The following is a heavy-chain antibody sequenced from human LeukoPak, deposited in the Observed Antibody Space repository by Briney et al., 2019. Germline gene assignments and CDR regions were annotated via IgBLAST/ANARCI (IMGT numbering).Heavy chain of an antibody. D-gene: IGHD6-19*01. V-gene: IGHV3-23*01. CDR3: AKDWVAVAGTYYYYYGMDV. CDR2: ISGSGGST. CDR1: GFTFSSYA. J-gene: IGHJ6*02. Sequence: PGGSLRLSCAASGFTFSSYAMSWVRQAPGKGLEWVSAISGSGGSTYYADSVKCRFTISRDNSKNTLYLQMNSLRAEDTAVYYCAKDWVAVAGTYYYYYGMDVWGQGTTVTVSS.